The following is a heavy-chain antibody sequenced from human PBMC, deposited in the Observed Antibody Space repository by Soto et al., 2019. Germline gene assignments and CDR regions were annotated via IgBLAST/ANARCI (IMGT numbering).Heavy chain of an antibody. CDR1: GGSISSYY. J-gene: IGHJ5*01. V-gene: IGHV4-59*01. Sequence: SETLSLTCTVSGGSISSYYWSWIRQPPGKGLEWIGYIYYSGSTNYNPSLKSRVTISVDTSKNQFSLKLSSVTAADTAVYYCARDRNRRFDSWGQGTLVTVSS. CDR2: IYYSGST. CDR3: ARDRNRRFDS.